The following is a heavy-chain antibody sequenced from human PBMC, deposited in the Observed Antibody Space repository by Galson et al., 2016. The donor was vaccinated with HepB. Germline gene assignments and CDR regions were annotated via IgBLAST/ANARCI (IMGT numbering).Heavy chain of an antibody. CDR3: ARVWVPGGYGYLDI. D-gene: IGHD5-18*01. V-gene: IGHV4-61*02. CDR1: GGSISSGNYY. J-gene: IGHJ3*02. CDR2: IFITGST. Sequence: TLSLTCTVSGGSISSGNYYWTWIRQPAGKGLEWIGRIFITGSTNSNPSLKSRVTISVDPSTNQFSLRLTSVTAADTGVYYCARVWVPGGYGYLDIWGQGAVVTISS.